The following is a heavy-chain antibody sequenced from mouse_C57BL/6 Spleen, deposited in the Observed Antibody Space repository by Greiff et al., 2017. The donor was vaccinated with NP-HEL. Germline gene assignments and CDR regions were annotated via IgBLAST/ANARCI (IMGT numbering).Heavy chain of an antibody. CDR2: IRNKANGYTT. D-gene: IGHD1-1*01. V-gene: IGHV7-3*01. Sequence: EVQLVESGGGLVQPGGSLSLSCAASGFTFTDYYMSWVRQPPGKALEWLGFIRNKANGYTTEYSASVNGRFTISRDNSQSILYLQMNALRAEDSATYYCARYYYGSSYAMDYWGQGTSVTVSS. CDR3: ARYYYGSSYAMDY. J-gene: IGHJ4*01. CDR1: GFTFTDYY.